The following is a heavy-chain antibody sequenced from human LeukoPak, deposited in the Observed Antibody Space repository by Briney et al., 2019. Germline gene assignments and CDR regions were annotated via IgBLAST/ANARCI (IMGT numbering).Heavy chain of an antibody. CDR3: AKDADYYYGSGNSMDV. D-gene: IGHD3-10*01. CDR1: GFTFSSYA. CDR2: ISYDGSNK. Sequence: PGGSLRLSCAASGFTFSSYAIHWVRQAPGKGLEWVAVISYDGSNKYYADSVKGRFTISRDNSKNTLYLQMNSLRAEDTAVYYCAKDADYYYGSGNSMDVWGKGTTVTISS. V-gene: IGHV3-30*04. J-gene: IGHJ6*03.